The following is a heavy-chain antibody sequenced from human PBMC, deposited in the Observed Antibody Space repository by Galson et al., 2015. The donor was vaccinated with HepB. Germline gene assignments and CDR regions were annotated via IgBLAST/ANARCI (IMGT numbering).Heavy chain of an antibody. CDR2: ISSDGTDT. J-gene: IGHJ4*02. CDR3: VRGGGFYDY. CDR1: GFTFSSHY. V-gene: IGHV3-74*01. Sequence: SLRLSCAASGFTFSSHYMHWVRQVPGKGLKWVSRISSDGTDTIYADSVRGRFTISRDSAQKSLDLQMNTLRVEDTALYYCVRGGGFYDYWGQGTLVIVSS.